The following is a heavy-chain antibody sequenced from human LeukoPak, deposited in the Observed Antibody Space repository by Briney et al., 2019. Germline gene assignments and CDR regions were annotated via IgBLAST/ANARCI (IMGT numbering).Heavy chain of an antibody. CDR1: GFTFSSYA. CDR3: VVTLAVAGLDY. CDR2: ISGSGGSA. V-gene: IGHV3-23*01. J-gene: IGHJ4*02. Sequence: GGSLRLSCAASGFTFSSYAMSWVRQAPGKGLEWVSAISGSGGSAYYADSVKGRFTISRDNSKNTLYLQMNSLRAEDTAVYYCVVTLAVAGLDYWGQGTLVTVSS. D-gene: IGHD6-19*01.